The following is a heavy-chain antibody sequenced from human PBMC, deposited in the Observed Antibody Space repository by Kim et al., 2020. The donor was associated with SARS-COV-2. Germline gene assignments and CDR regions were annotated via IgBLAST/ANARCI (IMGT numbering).Heavy chain of an antibody. D-gene: IGHD5-12*01. CDR1: GFTFSNCA. CDR2: ISGSGGNT. CDR3: AKQWIYFYYGMDV. V-gene: IGHV3-23*01. Sequence: GGSLRLSCAASGFTFSNCAMSWVRQAPGKGLEWVSAISGSGGNTYYADSVKGRFTISRDNSKNTLYLQMDSLRAEDTAIYYCAKQWIYFYYGMDVWGQGTTVTVSS. J-gene: IGHJ6*02.